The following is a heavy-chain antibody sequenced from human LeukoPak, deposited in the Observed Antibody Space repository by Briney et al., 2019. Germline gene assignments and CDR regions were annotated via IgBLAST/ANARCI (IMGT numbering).Heavy chain of an antibody. Sequence: PSETLSLTCTVSGGSISSSSYYWGWIRQPPGKGLEWIGVIYYSGSTYYNPSLKSRVTISIDTSKNQFSLKLSSVTAADTAVYYCARLYAAGYCSGGSCYGHDYWGQGTLVTVSS. CDR1: GGSISSSSYY. D-gene: IGHD2-15*01. CDR2: IYYSGST. CDR3: ARLYAAGYCSGGSCYGHDY. V-gene: IGHV4-39*07. J-gene: IGHJ4*02.